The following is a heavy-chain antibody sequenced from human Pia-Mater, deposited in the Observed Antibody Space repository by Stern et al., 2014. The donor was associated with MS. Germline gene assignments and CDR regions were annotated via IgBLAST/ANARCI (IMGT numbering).Heavy chain of an antibody. CDR3: ARSPPYYEFWNDYYYFDY. J-gene: IGHJ4*02. CDR2: IGWDDDK. Sequence: QVTLRESGPALVKPTQTLTLTCTFSGFSLSTSGMRVSWIRQPPGKALEWLARIGWDDDKFYSTSLKTRLTISKDTSKNQVVITMTNMDPVDTATYYCARSPPYYEFWNDYYYFDYWGQGTLVAVSS. D-gene: IGHD3-3*01. CDR1: GFSLSTSGMR. V-gene: IGHV2-70*04.